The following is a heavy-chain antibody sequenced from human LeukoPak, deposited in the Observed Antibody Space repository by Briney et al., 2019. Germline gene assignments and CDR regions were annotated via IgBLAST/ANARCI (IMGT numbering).Heavy chain of an antibody. CDR3: ARDTYSSGWYGHDAFDI. J-gene: IGHJ3*02. V-gene: IGHV3-48*04. D-gene: IGHD6-19*01. Sequence: GGSLRLPCAASGFTFSSYSMNWVRQAPGKGLEWVSYISSSSSTIYYADSVKGRFTISRDNAKNSLYLQMNSLRAEDTAVYYCARDTYSSGWYGHDAFDIWGQGTMVTVSS. CDR2: ISSSSSTI. CDR1: GFTFSSYS.